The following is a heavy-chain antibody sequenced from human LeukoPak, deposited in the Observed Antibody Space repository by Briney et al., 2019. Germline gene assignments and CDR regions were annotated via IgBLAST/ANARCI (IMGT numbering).Heavy chain of an antibody. CDR1: GGSISSYY. D-gene: IGHD4-17*01. J-gene: IGHJ5*02. Sequence: KPSETLSLTCTVSGGSISSYYWSWIRQPPGKGLEWIGYIYYSGSTNYNPSLKSRVTISVDTSKNQFSLKLSSVTAADTAVYYCARGGTTGALYWFDPWGQGTLVTVSS. CDR2: IYYSGST. CDR3: ARGGTTGALYWFDP. V-gene: IGHV4-59*12.